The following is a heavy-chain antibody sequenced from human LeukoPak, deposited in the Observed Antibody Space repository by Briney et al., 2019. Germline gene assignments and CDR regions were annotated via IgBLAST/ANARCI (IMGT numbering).Heavy chain of an antibody. J-gene: IGHJ4*02. D-gene: IGHD5-24*01. Sequence: SETLSLTCTVSNVSISFYYWSWLRQPAGKGLERIGRIYTTGTTNFNPSLKSRVTMSVDTSKNQFSLKMTSVTAADTAVYYCAKERVEMSTNRFYYFDYWGQGTLVTVSS. V-gene: IGHV4-4*07. CDR1: NVSISFYY. CDR2: IYTTGTT. CDR3: AKERVEMSTNRFYYFDY.